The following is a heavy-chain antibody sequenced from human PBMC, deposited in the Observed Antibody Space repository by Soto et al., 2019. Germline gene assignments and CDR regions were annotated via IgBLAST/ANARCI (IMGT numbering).Heavy chain of an antibody. CDR3: VRGMNPLF. Sequence: GGSLRLSCAASGFTLRTYTMNWVRQAPGKGLEWVSSISISSSDRYYADPVRGRFTISRDNAKNALYLQMNSLRADDTAVYFCVRGMNPLFGGQGTLVTVSS. CDR2: ISISSSDR. V-gene: IGHV3-21*06. CDR1: GFTLRTYT. J-gene: IGHJ4*01.